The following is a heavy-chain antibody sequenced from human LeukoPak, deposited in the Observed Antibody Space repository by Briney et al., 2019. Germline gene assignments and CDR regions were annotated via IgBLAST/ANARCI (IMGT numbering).Heavy chain of an antibody. J-gene: IGHJ6*03. Sequence: PSETLSLTCTVSGGSISSSSYYWGWIRQPPGKGLEWIGSIYYSGSTYYNPSLKGRVTISVDTSKNQFSLKLSSVTAADTAVYYCARCIAAENYYYYYMDVWGKGTTVTVSS. V-gene: IGHV4-39*07. CDR3: ARCIAAENYYYYYMDV. CDR2: IYYSGST. D-gene: IGHD6-13*01. CDR1: GGSISSSSYY.